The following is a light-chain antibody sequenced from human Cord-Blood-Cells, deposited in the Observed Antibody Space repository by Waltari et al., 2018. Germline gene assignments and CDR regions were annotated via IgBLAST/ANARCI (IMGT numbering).Light chain of an antibody. J-gene: IGKJ4*01. CDR1: QSVSSY. V-gene: IGKV3-11*01. Sequence: EIVLTQSPATLSLSPGERATLSCRASQSVSSYLAWYQQKPGQAPRLLIYDASNRATGIPARFSGSGSGTDFTLTISSREPEDFAVYSCQQRSNWPLTFGGGTKVEIK. CDR3: QQRSNWPLT. CDR2: DAS.